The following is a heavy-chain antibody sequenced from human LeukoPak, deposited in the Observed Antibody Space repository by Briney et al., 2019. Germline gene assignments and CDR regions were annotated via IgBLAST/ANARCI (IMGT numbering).Heavy chain of an antibody. CDR3: ARWYSSGWAFDY. CDR1: GGTISSYY. CDR2: IHYSGST. D-gene: IGHD6-19*01. V-gene: IGHV4-59*08. J-gene: IGHJ4*02. Sequence: SETLSLTCTVSGGTISSYYWNWVRQPPGKGLEWIGYIHYSGSTKYNPSLKSRVTISVDTSKNQFSLKLSSVAAADTAVYYCARWYSSGWAFDYWGQGTLVTVSS.